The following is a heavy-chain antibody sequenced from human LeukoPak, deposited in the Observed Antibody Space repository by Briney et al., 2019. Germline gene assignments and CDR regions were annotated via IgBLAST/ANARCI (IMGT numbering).Heavy chain of an antibody. CDR2: VSYDGSIT. Sequence: GGSLRLSCAASGFTFSAYVMHWVRQAPGRGLGWLAVVSYDGSITYYADSVHGRFTISRDNSKDTVFLQMTGLRPDDTAVYYCARGFSYGNSFHYWGQGTLVTVSS. V-gene: IGHV3-30*04. CDR3: ARGFSYGNSFHY. CDR1: GFTFSAYV. D-gene: IGHD5-18*01. J-gene: IGHJ4*02.